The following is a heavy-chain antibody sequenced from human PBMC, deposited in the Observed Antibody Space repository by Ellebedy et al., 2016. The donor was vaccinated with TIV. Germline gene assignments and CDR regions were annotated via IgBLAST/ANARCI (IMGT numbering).Heavy chain of an antibody. Sequence: GSLRLXXAVYGGSFSGYYWSWIRQPPGKGLEWIGEINHSGSTNYNPSLKSRVTISVDTSKNQFSLKLSSVTAADTAVYYCARVFYSSGWNWFNPWGQGTLVTVSS. D-gene: IGHD3-22*01. CDR2: INHSGST. J-gene: IGHJ5*02. CDR3: ARVFYSSGWNWFNP. V-gene: IGHV4-34*01. CDR1: GGSFSGYY.